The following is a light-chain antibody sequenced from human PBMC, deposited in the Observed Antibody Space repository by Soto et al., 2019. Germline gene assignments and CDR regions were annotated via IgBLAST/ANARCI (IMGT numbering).Light chain of an antibody. Sequence: EIVMTQSPATLSASPGERDTLSGRASHGVSSNLAWYQQRPGQAPRLLVYGASTRATGIPARFSGSGSGTEFTLTISSLQSEDFAVYYCQQYNNWPPVTFGGGTKVDIK. CDR3: QQYNNWPPVT. V-gene: IGKV3-15*01. CDR1: HGVSSN. CDR2: GAS. J-gene: IGKJ4*01.